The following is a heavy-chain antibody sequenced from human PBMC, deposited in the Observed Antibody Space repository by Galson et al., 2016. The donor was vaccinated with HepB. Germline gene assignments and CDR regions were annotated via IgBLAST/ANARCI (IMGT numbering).Heavy chain of an antibody. CDR2: ISGSGLST. V-gene: IGHV3-23*01. Sequence: SLELSCAASGFTFDSYAMTWVRQAPGKGLEWVSAISGSGLSTYYADSVKGRFTISRDSSNNTVSLQMNTLRADDTAVYYCATSTSSVGHWGQGTLVTVSS. CDR1: GFTFDSYA. J-gene: IGHJ5*02. CDR3: ATSTSSVGH. D-gene: IGHD6-6*01.